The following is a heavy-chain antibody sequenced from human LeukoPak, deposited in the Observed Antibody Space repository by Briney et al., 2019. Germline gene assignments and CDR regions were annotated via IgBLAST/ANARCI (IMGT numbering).Heavy chain of an antibody. Sequence: GGSLKLSCAASAFTFSSSWMSWVRQAPGKGLEWVANINQDGSDKYYVDSVKGRFTISRDNAKNSLYLQMNSLRAEDTAGYYCAREPAAGQGDWFDPWGQGTLVTVSS. CDR2: INQDGSDK. CDR1: AFTFSSSW. J-gene: IGHJ5*02. CDR3: AREPAAGQGDWFDP. D-gene: IGHD6-13*01. V-gene: IGHV3-7*05.